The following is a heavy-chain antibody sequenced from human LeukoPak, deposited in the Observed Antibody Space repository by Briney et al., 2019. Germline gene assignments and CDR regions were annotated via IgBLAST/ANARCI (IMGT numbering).Heavy chain of an antibody. Sequence: PSETLSLTCTVSGGSISSYYWSWIRQPPGKGLEWIGYIFYSGSTNYNPSLKSRVTISLDTSKNQFSLKLSSVTAADTAVYYCARANYGDYGGGYYYYYMDVWGKGTTVTVSS. D-gene: IGHD4-17*01. CDR2: IFYSGST. J-gene: IGHJ6*03. CDR1: GGSISSYY. V-gene: IGHV4-59*08. CDR3: ARANYGDYGGGYYYYYMDV.